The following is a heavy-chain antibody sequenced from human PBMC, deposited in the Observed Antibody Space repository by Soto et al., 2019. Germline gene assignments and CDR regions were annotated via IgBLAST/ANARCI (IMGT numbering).Heavy chain of an antibody. D-gene: IGHD3-3*01. Sequence: SETLSLTCTVSGGSISSSSYYWGWIRQPPGKGLEWIGSIYYSGSTYYNPSLKSRVTISVDTSKNQFSLKLSSVTAADTAVYYCAGLHKRGDFWSGYYGYYYYYGMDVWGQGTTVTVSS. CDR2: IYYSGST. CDR3: AGLHKRGDFWSGYYGYYYYYGMDV. J-gene: IGHJ6*02. CDR1: GGSISSSSYY. V-gene: IGHV4-39*01.